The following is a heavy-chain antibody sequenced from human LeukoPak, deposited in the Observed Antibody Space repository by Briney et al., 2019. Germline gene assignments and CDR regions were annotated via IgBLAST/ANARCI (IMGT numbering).Heavy chain of an antibody. CDR2: ISPQNGNT. CDR1: GYTFDKFG. J-gene: IGHJ5*02. CDR3: ARAAPFDP. Sequence: ASVKVSCKASGYTFDKFGIAWVRQAPGQGLEWMGWISPQNGNTKYAQEVQDRVSMTIDTSTSTAYMELRSLRSDDTAVYYCARAAPFDPWGQGTLVTVSS. V-gene: IGHV1-18*01.